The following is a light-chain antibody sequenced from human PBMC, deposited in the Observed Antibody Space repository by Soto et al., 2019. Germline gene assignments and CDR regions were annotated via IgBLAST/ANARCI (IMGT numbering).Light chain of an antibody. CDR3: QQYGSSPQT. CDR1: QSVRSNC. V-gene: IGKV3-20*01. Sequence: EIVLTQSPGTLSMSPGESATLSCRASQSVRSNCLAWYQQKPGQAPRLLIYGASNRATGIPDRFSGSGSGTDFTLAISRLEPEDFAVYYCQQYGSSPQTFGHGTRLDIE. J-gene: IGKJ5*01. CDR2: GAS.